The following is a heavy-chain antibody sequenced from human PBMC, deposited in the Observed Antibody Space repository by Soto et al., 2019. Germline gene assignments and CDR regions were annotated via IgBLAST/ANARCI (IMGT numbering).Heavy chain of an antibody. CDR1: GFTFSSYG. J-gene: IGHJ6*02. CDR2: IWYDGSNK. Sequence: GGSLRLSCAASGFTFSSYGMHWVRQAPGKGLEWVAVIWYDGSNKYYADSVKGRFTISRDNSKNTLYLQMNSLRAEDTAVYYCARDGGGRQVSRPNYYYYYGMYFWGQGSTVPVSS. D-gene: IGHD2-21*01. V-gene: IGHV3-33*01. CDR3: ARDGGGRQVSRPNYYYYYGMYF.